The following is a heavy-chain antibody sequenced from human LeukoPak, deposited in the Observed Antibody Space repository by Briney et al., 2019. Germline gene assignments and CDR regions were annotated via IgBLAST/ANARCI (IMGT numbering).Heavy chain of an antibody. J-gene: IGHJ4*02. CDR3: ARGSEVAPTDY. CDR1: GYTFTSYY. V-gene: IGHV1-46*01. CDR2: INPSGGST. Sequence: GASVKVSCKASGYTFTSYYMHWVRQAPGQGLEWMGIINPSGGSTSYAQKFQGRVTITADESTSTAYMELSSLRSEDTAVYYCARGSEVAPTDYWGQGTLVTVSS.